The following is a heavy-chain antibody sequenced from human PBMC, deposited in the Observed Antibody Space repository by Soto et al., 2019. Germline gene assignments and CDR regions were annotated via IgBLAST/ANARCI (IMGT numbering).Heavy chain of an antibody. J-gene: IGHJ5*02. V-gene: IGHV4-59*12. CDR3: ARGGNYDYVWGSYRLDNWFDP. CDR2: IYHSGST. CDR1: GGSISSYY. Sequence: SETLSLTCTVSGGSISSYYWSWIRQPPGKGLEWIGYIYHSGSTYYNPSLKSRVTISVDRSKNQFSLKLSSVTAADTAVYYCARGGNYDYVWGSYRLDNWFDPWGQGTLVTVSS. D-gene: IGHD3-16*02.